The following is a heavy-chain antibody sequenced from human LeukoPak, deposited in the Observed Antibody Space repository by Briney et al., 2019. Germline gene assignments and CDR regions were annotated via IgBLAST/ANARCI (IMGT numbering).Heavy chain of an antibody. CDR2: INLDGRDQ. CDR1: GFTFSNFW. CDR3: VRDIGSCTDGVCYALFDY. J-gene: IGHJ4*02. D-gene: IGHD2-8*01. V-gene: IGHV3-7*01. Sequence: GGSLRLSCAASGFTFSNFWMNWVRQAPGQGLEWVATINLDGRDQYYVDSVKGRFTISRANAKNPLYLQMTSLRAEDTAVYYCVRDIGSCTDGVCYALFDYWGQGTLVTVSS.